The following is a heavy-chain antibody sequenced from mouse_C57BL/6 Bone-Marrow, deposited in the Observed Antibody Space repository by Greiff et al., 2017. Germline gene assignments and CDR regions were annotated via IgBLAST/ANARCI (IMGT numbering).Heavy chain of an antibody. Sequence: VMLVESGPGLVQPSQSLSITCTVSGFSLTSYGVHWVRQSPGKGLEWLGVIWSGGSTDYNAAFISRLSISKDNSKSQVFFKMNSLQADDTAIYYCARKTDGYYGYFDVWGTGTTVTVSS. V-gene: IGHV2-2*01. J-gene: IGHJ1*03. CDR3: ARKTDGYYGYFDV. CDR1: GFSLTSYG. D-gene: IGHD2-3*01. CDR2: IWSGGST.